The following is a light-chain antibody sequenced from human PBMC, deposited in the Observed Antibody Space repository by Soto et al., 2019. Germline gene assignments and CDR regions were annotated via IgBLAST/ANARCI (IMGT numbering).Light chain of an antibody. CDR3: VQHNSFPIT. J-gene: IGKJ4*01. CDR2: AAS. V-gene: IGKV1-5*01. Sequence: DIHMTQSPSTVSAYVGDSVTITCRASQSITTWLAWYQQRPGKAPKLLIYAASSLRSGVPSRFSGSGSGTEFTLTISSLQPEDFATYYCVQHNSFPITFGGGTKVDIK. CDR1: QSITTW.